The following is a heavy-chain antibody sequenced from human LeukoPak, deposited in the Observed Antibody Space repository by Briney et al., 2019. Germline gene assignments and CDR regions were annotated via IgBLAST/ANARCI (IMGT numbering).Heavy chain of an antibody. D-gene: IGHD2-15*01. V-gene: IGHV1-69*05. CDR3: ARSPSDIVVVVAALPYYFDY. Sequence: RASVKVSCKASGGTFSSYAISWVRQAPGQGLEWMGGIIPTFGTANYAQKFQGRVTITTDESTSTAYMELSSLRSEDTAVYYCARSPSDIVVVVAALPYYFDYWGQGTLVTVSS. CDR2: IIPTFGTA. CDR1: GGTFSSYA. J-gene: IGHJ4*02.